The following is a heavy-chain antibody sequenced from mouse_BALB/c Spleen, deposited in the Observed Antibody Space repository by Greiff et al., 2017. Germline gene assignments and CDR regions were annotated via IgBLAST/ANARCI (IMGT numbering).Heavy chain of an antibody. CDR2: IWSGGST. CDR1: GFSLTSYG. CDR3: ARGPRFAY. J-gene: IGHJ3*01. Sequence: VQLQQSGPGLVQPSQSLSITCTVSGFSLTSYGVHWVRQSPGKGLEWLGVIWSGGSTDYNAAFISRLSISKDNSKSQVFFKMNSLQANDTAIYYCARGPRFAYWGQGTLVTVSA. V-gene: IGHV2-2*02.